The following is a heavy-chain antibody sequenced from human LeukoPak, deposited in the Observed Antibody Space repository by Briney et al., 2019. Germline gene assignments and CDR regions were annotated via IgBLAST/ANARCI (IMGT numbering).Heavy chain of an antibody. Sequence: PSETLSLTCTVSGGSISSGSYYWSWIRQPAGKGLEWIGRIYTSGSTNYNPSLKSRVTISVDTSKNQFSLKLSSVTAADTAVYYCARHAVAVAGSGYYYYMDVWGKGTTVTVSS. D-gene: IGHD6-19*01. CDR2: IYTSGST. V-gene: IGHV4-61*02. CDR1: GGSISSGSYY. CDR3: ARHAVAVAGSGYYYYMDV. J-gene: IGHJ6*03.